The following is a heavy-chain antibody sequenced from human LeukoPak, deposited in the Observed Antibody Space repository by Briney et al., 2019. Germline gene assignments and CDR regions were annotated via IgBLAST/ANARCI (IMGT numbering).Heavy chain of an antibody. CDR2: IYTSGST. CDR3: ARNLSPYYYGSGSIYNWFDR. Sequence: SETLSLTCTVSGGSISSYYWSWIRQPARKGLEWIGRIYTSGSTNYNPSLKSRVPMSVDTSKNLFSLNLTSVTAADTAVYYCARNLSPYYYGSGSIYNWFDRWGQGTLVTVSS. J-gene: IGHJ5*02. V-gene: IGHV4-4*07. CDR1: GGSISSYY. D-gene: IGHD3-10*01.